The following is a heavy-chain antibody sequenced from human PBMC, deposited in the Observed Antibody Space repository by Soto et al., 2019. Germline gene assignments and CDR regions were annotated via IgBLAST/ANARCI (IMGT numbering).Heavy chain of an antibody. CDR2: TYYSGST. CDR1: GGSISSSSYY. CDR3: ARLTLEGAVRPGSSGSYYAPLYYYGMDV. D-gene: IGHD3-10*01. Sequence: SETLSLTCTVSGGSISSSSYYWGWIRQPPGKGLEWIGSTYYSGSTYYNPSLKSRVTISVDTSKNQFSLKLSSVTAADTAVYYCARLTLEGAVRPGSSGSYYAPLYYYGMDVWGQGTTVTVSS. J-gene: IGHJ6*02. V-gene: IGHV4-39*01.